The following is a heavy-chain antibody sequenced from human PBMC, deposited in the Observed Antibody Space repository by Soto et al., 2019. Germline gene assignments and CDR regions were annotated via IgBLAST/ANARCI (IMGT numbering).Heavy chain of an antibody. CDR3: ARDRYDFWSGYRHEAFDI. J-gene: IGHJ3*02. D-gene: IGHD3-3*01. CDR2: IYYTGTT. CDR1: GVSISTGAYY. V-gene: IGHV4-31*03. Sequence: VQLQESGPGLVKPSQTLSLTCTVSGVSISTGAYYWSWIRQLPGKGLEWIGYIYYTGTTYYSPSLKSRVTISVDTSKDQFSLKLSSVTAADTAVYYCARDRYDFWSGYRHEAFDIWGQGTMVTVSS.